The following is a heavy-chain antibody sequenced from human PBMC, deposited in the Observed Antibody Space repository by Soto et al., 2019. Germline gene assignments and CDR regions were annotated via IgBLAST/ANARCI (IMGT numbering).Heavy chain of an antibody. CDR1: GYTFTGYY. D-gene: IGHD1-1*01. J-gene: IGHJ6*03. V-gene: IGHV1-2*04. CDR3: ARAGPIERTESGYCYMDV. Sequence: GASVKVSCKASGYTFTGYYMHWVRQAPGQGLEWMGWINPNSGGTNYAQKFQGWVTMTRDTSISTAYMELSRLRSDDTAVYYCARAGPIERTESGYCYMDVWGKGTTVTVSS. CDR2: INPNSGGT.